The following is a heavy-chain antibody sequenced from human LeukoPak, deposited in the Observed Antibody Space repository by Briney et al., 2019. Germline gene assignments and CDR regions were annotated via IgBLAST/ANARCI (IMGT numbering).Heavy chain of an antibody. CDR3: ARAYNWNLAFDY. CDR1: GFTFSDYY. J-gene: IGHJ4*02. V-gene: IGHV3-11*01. D-gene: IGHD1-7*01. Sequence: GGSLRLSCAASGFTFSDYYMSWIRQAPGKGLEWVSYISSSGSTIYYADSAKGRFTISRDNAKNSLYLQMNSLRAEDTAVYYCARAYNWNLAFDYWGQGTLVTVSS. CDR2: ISSSGSTI.